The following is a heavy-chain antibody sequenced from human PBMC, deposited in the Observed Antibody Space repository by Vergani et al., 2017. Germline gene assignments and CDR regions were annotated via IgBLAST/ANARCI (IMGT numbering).Heavy chain of an antibody. Sequence: QVQLVQSGAEVKKPGASVKVSCKASGYTFTSYYMHWVRQAPGQGLEWMGGIIPIFGTANYAQKFQGRVTITADESTSTAYMELSSLRSEDTAVYYCATVRGYYFDYWGQGTLVTVSS. CDR1: GYTFTSYY. CDR2: IIPIFGTA. CDR3: ATVRGYYFDY. D-gene: IGHD5-24*01. V-gene: IGHV1-69*01. J-gene: IGHJ4*02.